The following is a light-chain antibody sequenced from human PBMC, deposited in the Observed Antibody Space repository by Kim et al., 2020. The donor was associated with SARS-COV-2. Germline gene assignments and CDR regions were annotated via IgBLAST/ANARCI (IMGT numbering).Light chain of an antibody. J-gene: IGKJ1*01. CDR3: QQLYSYPPWT. CDR1: RPISTY. CDR2: AAY. Sequence: QLTQSPSSLSASVGDRVTITCRASRPISTYLAWYQQKPGKAPELLIHAAYILQSGVPSRFSGSGSGTDITLTISSLQPEDFATYFCQQLYSYPPWTFGQGTKVDIK. V-gene: IGKV1-9*01.